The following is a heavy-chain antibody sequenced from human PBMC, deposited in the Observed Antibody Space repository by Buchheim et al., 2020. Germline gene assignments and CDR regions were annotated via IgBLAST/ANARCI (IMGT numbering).Heavy chain of an antibody. J-gene: IGHJ4*02. CDR1: GGSISSYY. Sequence: QVQLQESGPGLVKPSETLSLTCTVSGGSISSYYWSWIRQPPGKGLEWIGYIDYSGSTNYNPSLKSRVTISVDTSKNQFSLKLSSVTAADTAVYYCARVGIAVAGTGEFDYWGQGTL. CDR2: IDYSGST. D-gene: IGHD6-19*01. V-gene: IGHV4-59*01. CDR3: ARVGIAVAGTGEFDY.